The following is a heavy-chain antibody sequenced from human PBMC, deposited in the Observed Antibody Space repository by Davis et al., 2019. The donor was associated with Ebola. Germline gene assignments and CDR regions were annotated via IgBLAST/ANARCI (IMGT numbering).Heavy chain of an antibody. CDR3: ARDIAETGRTGFDY. D-gene: IGHD6-13*01. CDR2: IWYDGSNK. Sequence: PGGSLRLSCAASGFTFSSYGMHWVRQAPGKGLEWVAVIWYDGSNKYYADSVKGRFTISRDNSKNTLYLQMNSLRAEDTAVYYCARDIAETGRTGFDYWGQGTLVTVSS. J-gene: IGHJ4*02. V-gene: IGHV3-33*01. CDR1: GFTFSSYG.